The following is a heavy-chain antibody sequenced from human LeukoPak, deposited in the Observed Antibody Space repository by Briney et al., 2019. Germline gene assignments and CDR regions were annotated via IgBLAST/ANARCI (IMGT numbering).Heavy chain of an antibody. CDR1: GGSISSSSYY. J-gene: IGHJ3*02. CDR3: AREHGQSGAFDI. V-gene: IGHV4-39*07. D-gene: IGHD3-10*01. CDR2: IFYSGST. Sequence: SETLSLTCTVSGGSISSSSYYWGWIRQPPGKGLEWIGSIFYSGSTYYKASLKSRVTISVDTSKNQFSLKLSSVTAADTAVYYCAREHGQSGAFDIWGQGTMVTVSS.